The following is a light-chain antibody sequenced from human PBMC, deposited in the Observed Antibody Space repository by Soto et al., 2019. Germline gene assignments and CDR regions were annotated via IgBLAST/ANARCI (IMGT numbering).Light chain of an antibody. V-gene: IGKV3-11*01. J-gene: IGKJ5*01. CDR3: QQRSNWPPT. Sequence: EIEMTQSPATLSVSPWERATLSCRASQSVSSYLAWYQQKPGQAPRLLIYDASNMATGIPARFSGSGSGTDFTLTISSLEPEDFAVYYCQQRSNWPPTFGQGTRLEIK. CDR1: QSVSSY. CDR2: DAS.